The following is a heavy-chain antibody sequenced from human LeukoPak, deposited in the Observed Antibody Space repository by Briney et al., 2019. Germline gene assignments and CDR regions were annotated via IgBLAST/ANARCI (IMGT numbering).Heavy chain of an antibody. CDR3: ARVSQVWKATCYFDY. D-gene: IGHD1-1*01. V-gene: IGHV3-7*01. CDR1: GFTFSSYW. CDR2: IKHDGSEK. J-gene: IGHJ4*02. Sequence: GGSLRLSCAASGFTFSSYWMSWVRQAPGKGLEWVANIKHDGSEKYYVDSVKGRFTISRDNAKNSLYLQINSLRAEDTAVYYCARVSQVWKATCYFDYWGQGTLVTVSS.